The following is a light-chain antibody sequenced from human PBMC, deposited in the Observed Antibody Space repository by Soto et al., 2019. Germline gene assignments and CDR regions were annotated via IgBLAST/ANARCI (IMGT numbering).Light chain of an antibody. V-gene: IGKV3-11*01. CDR3: QQRSDRLPIT. CDR1: QSVSRH. J-gene: IGKJ5*01. Sequence: EIVLTQSPATLSLSPGERGTLSCRASQSVSRHLAWYQQKPGQAPRLLIYDASKRPTGIPARFSGSGSGTDFTLTISSLEPEDSAVYYCQQRSDRLPITFGQGTRLEIK. CDR2: DAS.